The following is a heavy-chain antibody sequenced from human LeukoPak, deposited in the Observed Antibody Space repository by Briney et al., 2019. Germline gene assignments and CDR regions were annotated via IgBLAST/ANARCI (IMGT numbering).Heavy chain of an antibody. J-gene: IGHJ5*02. D-gene: IGHD3-3*01. CDR3: ARGQLRFLEWLSFNWFDP. CDR2: IYTSGST. V-gene: IGHV4-61*02. CDR1: GGSISSGSYY. Sequence: SETLSLTCTVSGGSISSGSYYWSWIRQPAGKALEWIGRIYTSGSTNYNPSLKSRVTISVDTSKNQFSLKLSSVTAADTAVYYCARGQLRFLEWLSFNWFDPWGQGTLVTVSS.